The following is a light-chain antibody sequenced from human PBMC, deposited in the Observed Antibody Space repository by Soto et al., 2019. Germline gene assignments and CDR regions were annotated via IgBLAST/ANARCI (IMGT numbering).Light chain of an antibody. J-gene: IGKJ5*01. V-gene: IGKV3-20*01. CDR3: QQYSSSPSIT. CDR1: QSVSSGY. CDR2: GAS. Sequence: EIVLTQSPGTLSLSPGARATLSCRASQSVSSGYLAWYQQKPGQAPRLLIYGASTRATGIPDRFSGSGGGTDFSLTISRLEPEDFSVYYCQQYSSSPSITFGQGTRLEIK.